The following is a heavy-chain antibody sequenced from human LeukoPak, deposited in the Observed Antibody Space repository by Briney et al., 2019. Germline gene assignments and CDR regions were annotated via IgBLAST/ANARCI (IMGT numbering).Heavy chain of an antibody. CDR1: GFTFSSYG. Sequence: GGSLRLSCAASGFTFSSYGMHWVRQAPGKGLEWVAFIRYDGSNKYYADSVKGRFTISRDNSKNTLYLQMNSLRAEDTAVYYCAKGRGSGYLRTFDPWGQGTLVSVSS. CDR2: IRYDGSNK. D-gene: IGHD3-22*01. J-gene: IGHJ5*02. V-gene: IGHV3-30*02. CDR3: AKGRGSGYLRTFDP.